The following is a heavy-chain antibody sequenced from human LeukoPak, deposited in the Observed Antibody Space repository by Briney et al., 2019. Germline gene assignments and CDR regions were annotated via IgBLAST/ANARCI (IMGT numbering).Heavy chain of an antibody. Sequence: GGSLRLSRAASGFTVTNAWMSWVRQVPGKGPEWVGRIRSKTDGGTTEYATPVKGRFSISRDDSKNTLYLQMSSLKIEDTAVYYCYRNGYWGQGTLVTVSS. CDR1: GFTVTNAW. J-gene: IGHJ4*02. CDR3: YRNGY. V-gene: IGHV3-15*01. CDR2: IRSKTDGGTT. D-gene: IGHD3-16*02.